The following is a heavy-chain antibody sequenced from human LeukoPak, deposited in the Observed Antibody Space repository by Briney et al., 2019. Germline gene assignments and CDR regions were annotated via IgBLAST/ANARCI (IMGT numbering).Heavy chain of an antibody. V-gene: IGHV1-69*04. D-gene: IGHD5-12*01. CDR2: IIPILGIA. J-gene: IGHJ4*02. CDR1: GGTFSSYA. CDR3: ARGGSGCDSVY. Sequence: ASVKVSCKASGGTFSSYAISWVRQAPGQGLEWMGRIIPILGIANYAQKFQGRVTITADKSTSTAYMELSSLRSEDTAVYYCARGGSGCDSVYWGQGTLVTVSS.